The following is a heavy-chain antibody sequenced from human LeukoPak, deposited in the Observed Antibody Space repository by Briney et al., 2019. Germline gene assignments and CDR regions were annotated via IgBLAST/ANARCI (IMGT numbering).Heavy chain of an antibody. V-gene: IGHV4-39*01. CDR1: GGSISSSSYY. D-gene: IGHD1-14*01. CDR2: IYYTGIT. CDR3: ARHRGEPAFDY. Sequence: PSETLSLTCTVSGGSISSSSYYWGWIRQPPGKGLEWIGSIYYTGITYYTPSLKSRVTIYIDTSKSHFSLKLSSVTAADTAVYYCARHRGEPAFDYWGQGTLGTVSS. J-gene: IGHJ4*02.